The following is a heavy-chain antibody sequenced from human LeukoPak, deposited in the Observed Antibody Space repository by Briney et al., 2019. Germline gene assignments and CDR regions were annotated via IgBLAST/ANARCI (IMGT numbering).Heavy chain of an antibody. CDR3: ARDLGGDPWGYFDY. CDR2: IIPILGIA. CDR1: GGTFSSYA. V-gene: IGHV1-69*04. J-gene: IGHJ4*02. D-gene: IGHD2-21*02. Sequence: SVKVSCKASGGTFSSYAISWVRQAPGQGLEWMGRIIPILGIANYAQKFQGRVTITRDTSASTAYMELSSLRSEDTAVYYCARDLGGDPWGYFDYWGQGTLVTASS.